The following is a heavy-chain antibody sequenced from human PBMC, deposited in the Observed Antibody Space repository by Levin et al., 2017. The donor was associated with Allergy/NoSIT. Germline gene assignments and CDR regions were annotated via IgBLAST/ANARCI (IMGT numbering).Heavy chain of an antibody. J-gene: IGHJ5*02. CDR2: ISNDGGT. D-gene: IGHD3-16*01. CDR3: ARDWGSNPGS. CDR1: GASISSPNW. Sequence: SETLSLTCAVSGASISSPNWWSWVRQPPGKGLEWIGEISNDGGTNYSPSLKSRVTLSIDKSKNQFSLRLTSVTATDTAVYYCARDWGSNPGSWGQGTLVSVSS. V-gene: IGHV4-4*02.